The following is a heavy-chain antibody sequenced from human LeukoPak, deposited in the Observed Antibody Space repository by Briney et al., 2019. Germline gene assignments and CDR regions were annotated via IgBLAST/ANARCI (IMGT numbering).Heavy chain of an antibody. Sequence: GGSLRLSSAAFGFNYSSYTMNWVRQAPGMGLEWLSYIRTTRNITYYADSVKGRYTISRDNAKNSLYLQMNNLRAEDTAVYYCASALLWFGEFITDYWGQGTLVTVSS. D-gene: IGHD3-10*01. V-gene: IGHV3-48*01. J-gene: IGHJ4*02. CDR2: IRTTRNIT. CDR1: GFNYSSYT. CDR3: ASALLWFGEFITDY.